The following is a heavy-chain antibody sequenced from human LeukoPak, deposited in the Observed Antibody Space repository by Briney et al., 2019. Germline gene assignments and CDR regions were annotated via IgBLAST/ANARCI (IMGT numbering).Heavy chain of an antibody. V-gene: IGHV3-73*01. Sequence: GGSLRLSCAASGFTFSGSAMQWVRQASGKGPGWVGRIRSKANSYATAYAASVKDRFTISRDDSKNTAYLQMNSLRTEDTAVYYCARWVELWGGYVDYWGQGALVTVSS. CDR2: IRSKANSYAT. CDR3: ARWVELWGGYVDY. D-gene: IGHD3-16*01. J-gene: IGHJ4*02. CDR1: GFTFSGSA.